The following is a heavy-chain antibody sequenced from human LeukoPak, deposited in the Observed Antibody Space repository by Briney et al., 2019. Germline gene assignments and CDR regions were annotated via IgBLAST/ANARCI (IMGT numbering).Heavy chain of an antibody. CDR1: GGSISSYY. Sequence: PSETLSLTCTVSGGSISSYYWSWIRQSPGKGLEWIGYIYYSGSTNYNPSLKSRVTISVDTSKNQFSLKLSSVTAADTAVYYCARGPPLRGRFDPWGQGTLVTVSS. CDR2: IYYSGST. CDR3: ARGPPLRGRFDP. J-gene: IGHJ5*02. V-gene: IGHV4-59*12. D-gene: IGHD5-24*01.